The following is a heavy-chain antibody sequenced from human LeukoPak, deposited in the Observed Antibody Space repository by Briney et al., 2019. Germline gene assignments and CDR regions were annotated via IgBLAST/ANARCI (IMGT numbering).Heavy chain of an antibody. CDR3: ATGGNGLYCSSTSCYTDY. CDR1: GYTFTGYY. J-gene: IGHJ4*02. Sequence: ASVKVSCKASGYTFTGYYMHWVRQAPGQGLEWMGWINPNSGGTNYAQKFQGRVTMTRDTSISTAYMELSRLRSDDTAVYYCATGGNGLYCSSTSCYTDYWGQGTLVTVSS. CDR2: INPNSGGT. V-gene: IGHV1-2*02. D-gene: IGHD2-2*02.